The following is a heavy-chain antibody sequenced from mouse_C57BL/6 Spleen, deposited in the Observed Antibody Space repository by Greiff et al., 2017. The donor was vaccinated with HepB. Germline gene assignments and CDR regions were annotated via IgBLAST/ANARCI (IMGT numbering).Heavy chain of an antibody. Sequence: QVHVKQPGAELVKPGASVKLSCKASGYTFTSYWMHWVKQRPGQGLEWIGMIHPNSGSTNYNEKFKSKATLTVDKSSSTAYMQLSSLTSEDSAVYYCARGYYGSSFRYFDYWGQGTTLTVSS. D-gene: IGHD1-1*01. CDR2: IHPNSGST. CDR3: ARGYYGSSFRYFDY. CDR1: GYTFTSYW. V-gene: IGHV1-64*01. J-gene: IGHJ2*01.